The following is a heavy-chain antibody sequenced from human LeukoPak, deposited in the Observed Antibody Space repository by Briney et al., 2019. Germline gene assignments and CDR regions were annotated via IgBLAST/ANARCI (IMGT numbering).Heavy chain of an antibody. CDR2: ISAYNGNT. Sequence: EASVKVSCKASGYTFTSYGISWVRQAPGQGLEWMGWISAYNGNTNYAQKFQGRVTMTTDTSTSTAYMELRSLRSDDTAVYYCVRNVRGVVEPAAVDYWGQGTLVTVSS. J-gene: IGHJ4*02. V-gene: IGHV1-18*01. CDR3: VRNVRGVVEPAAVDY. CDR1: GYTFTSYG. D-gene: IGHD2-2*01.